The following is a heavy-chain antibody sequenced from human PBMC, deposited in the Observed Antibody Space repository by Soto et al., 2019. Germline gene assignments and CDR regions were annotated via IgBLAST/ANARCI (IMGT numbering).Heavy chain of an antibody. V-gene: IGHV1-69*12. CDR3: ARYKDRQQLGGNYYYILDV. CDR1: GGTFSTSA. Sequence: QVQLMQSGAEVKKPGSSVKVSCKASGGTFSTSAISWVRQAPGEGLEWVGGIIPVFATPDYAPKFQGRVTITADDSTTTADLEITSLTTVDTAVYYGARYKDRQQLGGNYYYILDVWGQGTAITVSS. CDR2: IIPVFATP. J-gene: IGHJ6*02. D-gene: IGHD1-20*01.